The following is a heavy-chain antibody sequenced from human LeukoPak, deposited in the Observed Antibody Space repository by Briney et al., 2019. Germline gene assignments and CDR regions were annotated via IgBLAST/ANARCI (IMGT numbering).Heavy chain of an antibody. Sequence: GGSLRLSCAASGFTFSSYAMHWVRQAPGKGLEWVALISYDDGSNKYYADSVKGRFTISRDNSKNTLYLQMNSLRAEDTAVYYCARVDYGGNLHFDYWGQGTPVTVSS. D-gene: IGHD4-23*01. CDR1: GFTFSSYA. V-gene: IGHV3-30-3*01. J-gene: IGHJ4*02. CDR2: ISYDDGSNK. CDR3: ARVDYGGNLHFDY.